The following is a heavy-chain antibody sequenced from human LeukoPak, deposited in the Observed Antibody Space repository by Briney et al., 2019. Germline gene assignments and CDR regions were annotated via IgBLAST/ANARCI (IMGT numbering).Heavy chain of an antibody. D-gene: IGHD6-13*01. V-gene: IGHV4-59*01. CDR3: ARDRAAGTLDF. CDR2: IQYSGTT. CDR1: SGSITGYY. J-gene: IGHJ4*02. Sequence: SETLSLTCTVSSGSITGYYWAWIRQPPGKGLEWIGYIQYSGTTEYNPSLASRASISVDTAKDQFSLNLRSVTAADTAVYYCARDRAAGTLDFWGQGTLVTLSS.